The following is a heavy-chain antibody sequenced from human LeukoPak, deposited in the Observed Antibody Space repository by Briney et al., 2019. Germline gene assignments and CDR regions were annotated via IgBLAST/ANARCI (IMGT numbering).Heavy chain of an antibody. CDR1: GYTFARYG. CDR2: QSIYTGNT. D-gene: IGHD5-18*01. Sequence: ASVKVSCKGSGYTFARYGVSWVRQAPGQGLEWLGWQSIYTGNTNYAQKVQGRVTMTTETSTNTAYMELRSLRSDDTAVYYCARDGRLLETALGTYEHYGMDAWGQGTTVTVSS. CDR3: ARDGRLLETALGTYEHYGMDA. J-gene: IGHJ6*02. V-gene: IGHV1-18*01.